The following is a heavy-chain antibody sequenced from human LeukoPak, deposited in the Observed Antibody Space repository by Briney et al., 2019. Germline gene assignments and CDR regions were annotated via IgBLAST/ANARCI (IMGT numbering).Heavy chain of an antibody. J-gene: IGHJ4*02. CDR3: ARDFNDSGPDY. CDR1: GFTFSSYD. Sequence: PGRSLRLSCAASGFTFSSYDMYWVRQAPGKGLEWVAVIWYDGNNKYYADSVKGRFTIFRDNSKNTLYLQMNSLRAEDTAIYYCARDFNDSGPDYWGQGTLVTVSS. D-gene: IGHD3-10*01. CDR2: IWYDGNNK. V-gene: IGHV3-33*01.